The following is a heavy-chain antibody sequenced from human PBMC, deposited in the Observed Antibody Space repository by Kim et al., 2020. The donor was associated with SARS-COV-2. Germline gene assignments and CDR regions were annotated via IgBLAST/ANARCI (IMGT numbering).Heavy chain of an antibody. D-gene: IGHD3-22*01. CDR3: ARVGYYDSSGYYYYFDF. CDR2: IYYSGST. V-gene: IGHV4-61*01. J-gene: IGHJ4*02. CDR1: GGSVSSGSYY. Sequence: SETLSLTCTVSGGSVSSGSYYWSWIRQPPGKGLEWIGYIYYSGSTNYNPSLKSRVTISVDTSKNQFSLKLSSVTAADTAGYYCARVGYYDSSGYYYYFDFWGQGTLVTVSS.